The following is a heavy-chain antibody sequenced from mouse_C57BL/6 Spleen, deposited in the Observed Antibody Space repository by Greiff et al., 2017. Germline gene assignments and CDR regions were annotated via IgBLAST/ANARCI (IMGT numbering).Heavy chain of an antibody. CDR1: GYTFTDYY. D-gene: IGHD4-1*01. V-gene: IGHV1-76*01. Sequence: QVQLQQSGAELVRPGASVKLSCKASGYTFTDYYINWVQQRPGQGLEWIARIYPGSGNTYYNEKFKGQATLTAEKSSSTAYMQLSSLTSEDSAVYFCARERWDPGDDWGQGTTLTVSS. J-gene: IGHJ2*01. CDR3: ARERWDPGDD. CDR2: IYPGSGNT.